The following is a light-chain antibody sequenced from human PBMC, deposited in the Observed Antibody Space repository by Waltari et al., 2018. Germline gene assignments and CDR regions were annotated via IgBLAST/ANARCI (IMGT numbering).Light chain of an antibody. J-gene: IGLJ2*01. CDR2: EVS. Sequence: QSALTQPASVSGSPGQSITISCTGTSSDVGGYNYVSWYQQHPGKAPKLMIYEVSNRPSGVSNRLSGYKSGNTASLTISGLQAEDEADYYCSSYTSSSTFVVFGGGTKLTVL. CDR3: SSYTSSSTFVV. CDR1: SSDVGGYNY. V-gene: IGLV2-14*01.